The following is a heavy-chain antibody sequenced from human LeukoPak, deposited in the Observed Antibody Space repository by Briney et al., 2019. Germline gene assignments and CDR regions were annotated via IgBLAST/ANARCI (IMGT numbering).Heavy chain of an antibody. D-gene: IGHD1-26*01. CDR3: ARDSGSHQGRFDY. V-gene: IGHV4-39*07. CDR2: IYYSGST. Sequence: PSETLSLTCTVSGGSISSSSYYWGWIRQPPGKGLEWIGSIYYSGSTYYNPSLKSRVTISVDTSKNQFSLKLSSVTAADTAVYYCARDSGSHQGRFDYWGQGSPVTVSS. CDR1: GGSISSSSYY. J-gene: IGHJ4*02.